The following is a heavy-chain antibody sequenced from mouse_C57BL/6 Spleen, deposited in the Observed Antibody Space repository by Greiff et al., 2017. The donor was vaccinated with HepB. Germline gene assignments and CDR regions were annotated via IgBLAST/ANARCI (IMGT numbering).Heavy chain of an antibody. J-gene: IGHJ2*01. CDR1: GYTFTDYE. V-gene: IGHV1-15*01. D-gene: IGHD1-1*01. Sequence: QVQLQQSGAELVRPGASVTLSCKASGYTFTDYEMHWVKQTPVHGLEWIGAIDPETGGTAYNQKFKGKAILTADKSSSTAYMELRSLTSEDSAVYYCTRSKLRSGLFDYWGQGTTLTVSS. CDR3: TRSKLRSGLFDY. CDR2: IDPETGGT.